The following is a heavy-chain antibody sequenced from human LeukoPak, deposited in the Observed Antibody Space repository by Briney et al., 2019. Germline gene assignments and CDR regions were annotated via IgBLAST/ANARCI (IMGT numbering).Heavy chain of an antibody. J-gene: IGHJ4*02. CDR3: ARSSSSGWYYFDY. CDR2: IYYSGST. V-gene: IGHV4-59*01. D-gene: IGHD6-19*01. Sequence: SETLSLTCTVSGGSISSYYWSWTRQPPGKGLEWIGYIYYSGSTNYNPSLKSRVTISVDTSKNQFSLKLSSVTAADTAVYYCARSSSSGWYYFDYWGQGTLVTVSS. CDR1: GGSISSYY.